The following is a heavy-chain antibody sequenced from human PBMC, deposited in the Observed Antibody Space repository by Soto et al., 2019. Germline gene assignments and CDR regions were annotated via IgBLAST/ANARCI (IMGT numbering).Heavy chain of an antibody. CDR1: GGTFSSYA. CDR2: IIPIFGTA. Sequence: ASVKVSCKASGGTFSSYAISWVRQAPGQGLEWMGGIIPIFGTANYAQKFQGRVTITADESTSTAYMELSSLRSEDTAVYYCASYYYDSSGYYGYFQHWGQGTLVTVSS. D-gene: IGHD3-22*01. J-gene: IGHJ1*01. CDR3: ASYYYDSSGYYGYFQH. V-gene: IGHV1-69*13.